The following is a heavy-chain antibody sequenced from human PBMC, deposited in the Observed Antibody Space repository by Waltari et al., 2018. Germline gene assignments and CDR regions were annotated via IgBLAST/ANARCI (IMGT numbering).Heavy chain of an antibody. CDR1: GGSISSSSYY. J-gene: IGHJ6*02. Sequence: QLQLQESGPGLVKPSETLSLTCTVSGGSISSSSYYWGWIRQPPGKGLEWIGSIYYSGSTYYNPSLKSRVTRSVDTSKNQFSLKLSSVTAADTAVYYCARVGFSGSYYYYGMDVWGQGTTVTVSS. V-gene: IGHV4-39*07. CDR2: IYYSGST. D-gene: IGHD1-26*01. CDR3: ARVGFSGSYYYYGMDV.